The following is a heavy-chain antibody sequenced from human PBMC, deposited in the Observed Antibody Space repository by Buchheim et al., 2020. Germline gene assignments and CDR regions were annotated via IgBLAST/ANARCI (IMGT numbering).Heavy chain of an antibody. Sequence: QVQLQESGPGLVKPSETLSLTCTVSGGSISSYYWSWIRQPPGKGLEWIGYIYYSGSTNYNPSLKSRVTITVETSKNQISLKLSSVTAADTAVYYCARDSDGEVSHRIMDVWGQGTT. V-gene: IGHV4-59*01. D-gene: IGHD4-17*01. CDR3: ARDSDGEVSHRIMDV. CDR1: GGSISSYY. J-gene: IGHJ6*02. CDR2: IYYSGST.